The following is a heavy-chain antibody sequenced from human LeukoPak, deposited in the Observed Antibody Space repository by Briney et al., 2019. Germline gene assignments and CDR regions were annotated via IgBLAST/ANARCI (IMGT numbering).Heavy chain of an antibody. CDR2: ISSTSTYI. D-gene: IGHD3-10*01. V-gene: IGHV3-21*01. Sequence: GGSLRLSCAASGFTFSSYSMNWVRQAPGKGLEWVSSISSTSTYIYYADSVKGRFTISRDNAKNSLYLQVNSLRAEDTAVYYCARGGFGELYWGQGTLVTVST. CDR1: GFTFSSYS. CDR3: ARGGFGELY. J-gene: IGHJ4*02.